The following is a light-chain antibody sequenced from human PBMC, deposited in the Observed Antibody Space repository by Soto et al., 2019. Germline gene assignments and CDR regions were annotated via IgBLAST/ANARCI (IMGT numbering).Light chain of an antibody. CDR3: QQYNTYWT. CDR2: KAS. J-gene: IGKJ1*01. V-gene: IGKV1-5*03. Sequence: DIQMTQSPSTLSASVGDRVTITCRASQSSYDWLAWYQQKPGKAPTLLIYKASNLESGVPSRFSGSASGTEFTLTISSLQPDDFATYYCQQYNTYWTFGQGNKVEIK. CDR1: QSSYDW.